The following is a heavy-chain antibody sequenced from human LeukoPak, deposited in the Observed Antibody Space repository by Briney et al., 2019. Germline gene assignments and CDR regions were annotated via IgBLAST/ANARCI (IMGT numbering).Heavy chain of an antibody. CDR2: INPNSGGT. Sequence: ASVKVSCKASGYTFTGYYMHWVRQAPGQGLEWMGWINPNSGGTNYAQKFQGRVTMTRDTSTSTVYMEVSSLISEDTAVYYCARAKSLYSSGFDYWGQGTLVTVSS. J-gene: IGHJ4*02. D-gene: IGHD6-19*01. CDR3: ARAKSLYSSGFDY. CDR1: GYTFTGYY. V-gene: IGHV1-2*02.